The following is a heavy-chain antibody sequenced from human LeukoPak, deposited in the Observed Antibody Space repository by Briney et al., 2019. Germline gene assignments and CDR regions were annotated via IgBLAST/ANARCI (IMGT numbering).Heavy chain of an antibody. Sequence: SETLSLTCTVSGGSISSYYWSWIRPPPGKGLEWIGYIYYSGSTYYNPSLKSRVTISVDTSKNQFSLKLSSVTAADTAVYYCARDQPRYGDKSFDPWGQGTLVTVSS. V-gene: IGHV4-59*12. CDR3: ARDQPRYGDKSFDP. CDR1: GGSISSYY. D-gene: IGHD4-17*01. CDR2: IYYSGST. J-gene: IGHJ5*02.